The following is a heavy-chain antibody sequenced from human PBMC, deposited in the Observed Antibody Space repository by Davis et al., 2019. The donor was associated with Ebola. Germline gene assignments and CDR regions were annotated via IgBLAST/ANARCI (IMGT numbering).Heavy chain of an antibody. CDR1: GDSISSYY. D-gene: IGHD6-19*01. Sequence: SETLSLTCTVSGDSISSYYWSWIRQPPGKGLEWIGYIYYSGSTNYNPSLKSRVTISADTSKKHFSLKLGSVTAADTAVYYCARGSQWLGPDYWGQGTLVTVSS. V-gene: IGHV4-59*01. CDR2: IYYSGST. J-gene: IGHJ4*02. CDR3: ARGSQWLGPDY.